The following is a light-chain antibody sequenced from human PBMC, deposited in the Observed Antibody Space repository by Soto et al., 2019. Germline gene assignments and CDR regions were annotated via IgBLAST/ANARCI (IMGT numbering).Light chain of an antibody. CDR1: QSVRSN. Sequence: EIVMTQSPATLSVSPGERATLSCRASQSVRSNLAWYQQKPGQAPRLLLYGASTRATGISARFSGSGSGTEFTLTISSLQSEDFAVYYCQQYNDWPRTFGQGTKVEIK. CDR2: GAS. CDR3: QQYNDWPRT. V-gene: IGKV3-15*01. J-gene: IGKJ1*01.